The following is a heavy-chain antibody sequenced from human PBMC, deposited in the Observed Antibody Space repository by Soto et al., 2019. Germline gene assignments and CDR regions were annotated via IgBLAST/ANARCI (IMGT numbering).Heavy chain of an antibody. CDR3: AIGPPWLRRVLFDY. V-gene: IGHV4-34*01. CDR1: GGSFSGYY. CDR2: INHSGST. D-gene: IGHD3-10*01. Sequence: SETLSLTCAVYGGSFSGYYWSWIRQPPGKGLEWIGEINHSGSTNYNPSLKSRVTISVDTSKNQFSLKLSSVTAADTAVYYCAIGPPWLRRVLFDYCGQGTLVTVSS. J-gene: IGHJ4*02.